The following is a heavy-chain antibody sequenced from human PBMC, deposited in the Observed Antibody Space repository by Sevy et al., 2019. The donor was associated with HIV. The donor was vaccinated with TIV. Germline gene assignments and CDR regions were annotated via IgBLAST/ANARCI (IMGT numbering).Heavy chain of an antibody. CDR2: ISYDEKDT. D-gene: IGHD2-15*01. J-gene: IGHJ4*02. CDR3: AGAGVHSQHIVDPRLFFDY. CDR1: GFTLNSYA. Sequence: GGSLRLSCAASGFTLNSYAMHWVRQTPVRGLEWMAVISYDEKDTYYADSVKGRFTISKDSSKNTLYLQMNGLRTEDTALYCWAGAGVHSQHIVDPRLFFDYWGQGTVVTVSS. V-gene: IGHV3-30*04.